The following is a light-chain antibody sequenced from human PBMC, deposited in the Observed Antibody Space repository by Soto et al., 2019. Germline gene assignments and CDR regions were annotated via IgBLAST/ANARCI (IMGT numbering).Light chain of an antibody. J-gene: IGLJ1*01. CDR2: DVS. CDR1: SSDVGGYNY. CDR3: SSYTSSSTLV. V-gene: IGLV2-14*01. Sequence: QSVLTQPASVSGSPGQSITISCTGTSSDVGGYNYVSWYQQYPGKSLKLMIYDVSNRPSGVSNRFSGSKSGNTASLTISGLQAEDEADYYCSSYTSSSTLVFGTGTKVTVL.